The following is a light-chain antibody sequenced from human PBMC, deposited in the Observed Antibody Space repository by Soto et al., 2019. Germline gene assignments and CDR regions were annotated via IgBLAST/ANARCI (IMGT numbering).Light chain of an antibody. CDR1: ALPKQY. J-gene: IGLJ2*01. Sequence: SYELTQPPSVSVSPGQTARITCSGDALPKQYVYWYQQKPGQAPVLVIYKDNERPSGIPERFSGSSSGTTVTLTIGGVQAEDEADYYCQSADSRDVVFGGGTKLTVL. V-gene: IGLV3-25*02. CDR2: KDN. CDR3: QSADSRDVV.